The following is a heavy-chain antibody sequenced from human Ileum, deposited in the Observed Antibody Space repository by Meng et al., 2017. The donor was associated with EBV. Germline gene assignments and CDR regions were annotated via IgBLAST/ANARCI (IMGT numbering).Heavy chain of an antibody. V-gene: IGHV1-46*01. J-gene: IGHJ4*02. CDR1: GYTFTDYF. Sequence: QVQLVQSGAEVMKPGASLRVSCRASGYTFTDYFLHWVRQAPGQGLEWLGTINPNNGGTNYAQRFQDRVTLTRDTSTSTVYMKLSSLGSEDTALYYCAREKSPGHFDYLGQVILVTVSS. CDR3: AREKSPGHFDY. CDR2: INPNNGGT.